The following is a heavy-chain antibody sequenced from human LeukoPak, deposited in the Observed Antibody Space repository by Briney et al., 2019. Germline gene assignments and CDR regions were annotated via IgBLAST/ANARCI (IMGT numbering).Heavy chain of an antibody. CDR3: ARHEQAVAGTRRTYYFDY. V-gene: IGHV4-59*08. J-gene: IGHJ4*02. Sequence: SETLSLTCTVSGDSISGYYWSWIRQPPGKGLEWIGYIYYSGSTNYNPSLKSRVTISVDTSKNQFSLKLSSVTAADTAVYYCARHEQAVAGTRRTYYFDYWGQGTLVTVSS. D-gene: IGHD6-19*01. CDR1: GDSISGYY. CDR2: IYYSGST.